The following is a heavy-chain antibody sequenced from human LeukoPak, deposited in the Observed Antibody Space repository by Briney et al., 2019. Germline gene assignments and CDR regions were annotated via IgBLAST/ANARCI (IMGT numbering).Heavy chain of an antibody. Sequence: GGSLRLSCTASGFTFSSYAMIWVRQAPGKGLEWVSAIISNSGSTYYADSVKGRFTISRDNSKNTLYLQMNSLRAEDTAVYVCAKGSSSGWYSSYFDYWGQGTLVTVSS. D-gene: IGHD6-19*01. CDR1: GFTFSSYA. CDR3: AKGSSSGWYSSYFDY. CDR2: IISNSGST. V-gene: IGHV3-23*01. J-gene: IGHJ4*02.